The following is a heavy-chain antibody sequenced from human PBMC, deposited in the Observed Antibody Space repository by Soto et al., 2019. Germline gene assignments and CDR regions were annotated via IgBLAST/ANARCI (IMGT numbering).Heavy chain of an antibody. Sequence: SETLSLTCTVSGGSISSYYWSWIRQPPGKGLEWIGYIYYSGSTNYNPSLKSRVTISVDTSKNQFSLKLSSVTAADTAVYYCARLLGYCISTSCRHYYYYGMDARGQGTTDTVSS. CDR2: IYYSGST. V-gene: IGHV4-59*01. J-gene: IGHJ6*02. CDR1: GGSISSYY. D-gene: IGHD2-2*01. CDR3: ARLLGYCISTSCRHYYYYGMDA.